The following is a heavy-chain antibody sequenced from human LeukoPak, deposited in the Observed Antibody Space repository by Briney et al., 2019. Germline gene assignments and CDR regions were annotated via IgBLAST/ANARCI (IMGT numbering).Heavy chain of an antibody. CDR1: GYTLTELS. J-gene: IGHJ4*02. D-gene: IGHD6-13*01. V-gene: IGHV1-24*01. CDR3: ATVGYSSSWRLFDY. CDR2: FDPEDGET. Sequence: ASVKVSCKVSGYTLTELSMHWVRQAPGKGLEWMGGFDPEDGETIYAQKFQGRVTMTEDTSTDTAYMELSSLRSEDTAVYYCATVGYSSSWRLFDYWGQGTLVTVSS.